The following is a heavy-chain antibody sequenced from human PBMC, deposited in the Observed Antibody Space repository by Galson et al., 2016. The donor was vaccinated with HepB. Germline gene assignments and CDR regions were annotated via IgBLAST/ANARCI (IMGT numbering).Heavy chain of an antibody. D-gene: IGHD1-14*01. J-gene: IGHJ4*02. CDR3: ARHTGEEHWLIKLES. CDR1: GYNFTNFW. V-gene: IGHV5-51*01. CDR2: IYPGDSDT. Sequence: QSGAEVKKPGESLKISCKASGYNFTNFWIGWVRQTPEKGLEWMGFIYPGDSDTRYSPSFQDHVTISADTSISTAYLQWTSRRASDTAIYYCARHTGEEHWLIKLESWGQGTRVIVSA.